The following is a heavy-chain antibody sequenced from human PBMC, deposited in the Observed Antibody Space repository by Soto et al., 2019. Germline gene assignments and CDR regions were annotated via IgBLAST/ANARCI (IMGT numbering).Heavy chain of an antibody. D-gene: IGHD6-19*01. V-gene: IGHV4-59*01. J-gene: IGHJ6*02. Sequence: QVQLQESGPGRVKPSETLSLNCSVSGGSIRTYYWNWIRQPPGGGLEWIAYIHYSGVTNYSPSLRGRVSIPIDRSNNEFSLKVSSVTAADTAVYYWARDRAEGSASTPAGGMDVWGPGTTVTVSS. CDR2: IHYSGVT. CDR1: GGSIRTYY. CDR3: ARDRAEGSASTPAGGMDV.